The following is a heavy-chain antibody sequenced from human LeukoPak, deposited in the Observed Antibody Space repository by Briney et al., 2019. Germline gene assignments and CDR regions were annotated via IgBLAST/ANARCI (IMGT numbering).Heavy chain of an antibody. CDR2: IKQDGSEK. D-gene: IGHD3-3*01. CDR1: GFTFSSYW. CDR3: ARVFAYYYYYMDV. Sequence: SGGSLRLSCAASGFTFSSYWMSWVRQAPGKGLEWVANIKQDGSEKYYVDSVKGRFTISRDNAKNSLYLQMNSLRAEDTAVYYCARVFAYYYYYMDVWGKGTTVTVSS. J-gene: IGHJ6*03. V-gene: IGHV3-7*01.